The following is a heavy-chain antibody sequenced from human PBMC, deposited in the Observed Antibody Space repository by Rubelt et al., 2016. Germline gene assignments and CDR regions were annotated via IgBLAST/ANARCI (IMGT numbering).Heavy chain of an antibody. Sequence: QVQLQRWGAGLLKPSETLSLTCAVSGGSLRGIFWNWIRQTPGKGLEWIGEINHGGSTNYNPSLKGRVSISVDTSKNQFPLKLSAVTAADTAVYFCARHYSGNYPPTDWGQGTLVTVSS. D-gene: IGHD1-26*01. CDR2: INHGGST. V-gene: IGHV4-34*01. CDR1: GGSLRGIF. CDR3: ARHYSGNYPPTD. J-gene: IGHJ4*02.